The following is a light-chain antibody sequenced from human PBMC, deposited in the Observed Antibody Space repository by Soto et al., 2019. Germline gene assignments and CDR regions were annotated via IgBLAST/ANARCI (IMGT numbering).Light chain of an antibody. Sequence: QSALTQPASVSGSPGQSITISCTGTSSDVGGYNYVSWYQHHPGKAPRLMIYDVSNRPSGVSNRFSGSKSGNTASLTISGLQPEDEADYYCSSYTTSNTRQIAFGTGTEVTVL. CDR1: SSDVGGYNY. CDR3: SSYTTSNTRQIA. V-gene: IGLV2-14*03. CDR2: DVS. J-gene: IGLJ1*01.